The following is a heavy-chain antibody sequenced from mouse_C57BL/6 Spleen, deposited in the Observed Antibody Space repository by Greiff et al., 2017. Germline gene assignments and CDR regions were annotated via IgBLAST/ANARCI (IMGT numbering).Heavy chain of an antibody. CDR2: INPSNGGT. Sequence: QVQLQQPGTELVKPGASVKLSCKASGYTFTSYWMHWVKQRPGQGLEWIGNINPSNGGTNYNEKFKSKATLTVDKSSSTSYMQLIILASEDSAVYYCARGMCAPAWVAYWGQGTLVTVSA. J-gene: IGHJ3*01. CDR1: GYTFTSYW. CDR3: ARGMCAPAWVAY. D-gene: IGHD6-1*01. V-gene: IGHV1-53*01.